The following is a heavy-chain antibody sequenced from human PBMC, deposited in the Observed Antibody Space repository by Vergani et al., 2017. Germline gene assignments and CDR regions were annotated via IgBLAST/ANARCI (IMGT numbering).Heavy chain of an antibody. J-gene: IGHJ4*02. CDR2: ISYDGSNK. CDR1: GFTFSSYA. D-gene: IGHD3-9*01. V-gene: IGHV3-30-3*01. Sequence: QVQLVESGGGVVQPGRSLRLSCAASGFTFSSYAMHWVRQAPGKGLEWVAVISYDGSNKYYADSVKGRFTISRDNSKNTLYLQMNSLKTEDTAVYYCTTDSTVITIVVDYFDYWGQGTLVTVSS. CDR3: TTDSTVITIVVDYFDY.